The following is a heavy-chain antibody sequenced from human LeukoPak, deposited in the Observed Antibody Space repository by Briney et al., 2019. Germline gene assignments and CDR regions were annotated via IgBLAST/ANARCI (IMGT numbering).Heavy chain of an antibody. Sequence: PGGSLRLSCAASGFTFSSYEMNWVRQAPGKGLEWVPYISSSGSSIYYADSVKGRFTISRDNGKNSLYLQMNSLRAEDRAVYYCAREHLSTHAQFWAYWGQGTLVTASS. CDR2: ISSSGSSI. CDR1: GFTFSSYE. D-gene: IGHD2/OR15-2a*01. V-gene: IGHV3-48*03. CDR3: AREHLSTHAQFWAY. J-gene: IGHJ4*02.